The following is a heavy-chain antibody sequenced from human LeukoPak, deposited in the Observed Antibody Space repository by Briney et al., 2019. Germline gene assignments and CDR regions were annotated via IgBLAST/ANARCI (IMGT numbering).Heavy chain of an antibody. CDR2: IYYSGST. CDR3: ARWTILLYYYGMDV. V-gene: IGHV4-39*07. Sequence: SETLSLTCTVSGGSISSSYYWGWIRQPPGKGLEWIGSIYYSGSTYYNPSLKSRVTISVDTSKNQFSLKLRSVTAADTAVYYCARWTILLYYYGMDVWGQGTTVTVSS. CDR1: GGSISSSYY. D-gene: IGHD3/OR15-3a*01. J-gene: IGHJ6*02.